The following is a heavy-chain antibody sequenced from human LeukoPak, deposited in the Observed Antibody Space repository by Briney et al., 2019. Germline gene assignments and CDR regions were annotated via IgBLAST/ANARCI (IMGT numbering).Heavy chain of an antibody. Sequence: GGSLRLSCAASGFTFSHYLMHWVRQAPGKGLVWVSRINSDESNTNSCADSVKGRFIISRDNAKNTLCLQMNSLRAEDTAVYFCGRGGNGIDIWGQGTTVIVSS. CDR2: INSDESNT. CDR1: GFTFSHYL. V-gene: IGHV3-74*01. D-gene: IGHD2-8*01. CDR3: GRGGNGIDI. J-gene: IGHJ3*02.